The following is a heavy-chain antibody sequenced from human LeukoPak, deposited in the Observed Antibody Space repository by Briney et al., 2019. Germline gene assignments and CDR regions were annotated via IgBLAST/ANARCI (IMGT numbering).Heavy chain of an antibody. CDR2: ISHDGIDK. D-gene: IGHD2-8*01. Sequence: GGSLRLSCAASGFTFSTYAIHWVRQAPGKGLEWVAVISHDGIDKYYSDSVKGRFTVSRDNSKNTLYLQMNSLRLEDTAVYYCARDRPYRYCTNGVCYYFDIWGQGTMVTVSS. V-gene: IGHV3-30*04. CDR3: ARDRPYRYCTNGVCYYFDI. J-gene: IGHJ3*02. CDR1: GFTFSTYA.